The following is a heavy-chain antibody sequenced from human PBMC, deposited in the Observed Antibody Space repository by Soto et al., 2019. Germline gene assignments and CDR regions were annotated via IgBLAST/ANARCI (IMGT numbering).Heavy chain of an antibody. CDR1: GFSLSTSGVG. V-gene: IGHV2-5*02. Sequence: QITLKESGPTLVKPTQTLTLTCTFSGFSLSTSGVGVGWIRQPPGKALEWLALIYWDDDKRYSPFLKSRLTITKDTSKNPVVLTMTNMDPVDTATYYCAHFNYYDSSGYLDYWGQGTLVTVSS. D-gene: IGHD3-22*01. CDR3: AHFNYYDSSGYLDY. J-gene: IGHJ4*02. CDR2: IYWDDDK.